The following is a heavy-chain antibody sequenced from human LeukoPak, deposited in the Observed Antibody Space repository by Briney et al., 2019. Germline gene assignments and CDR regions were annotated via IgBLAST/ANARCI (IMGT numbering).Heavy chain of an antibody. J-gene: IGHJ4*02. V-gene: IGHV1-18*01. CDR2: ISAYNGNT. CDR1: GYTFTSYG. CDR3: ARDGVFGYSSSWYGY. D-gene: IGHD6-13*01. Sequence: GASVEVSCKASGYTFTSYGISWVRQAPGQGLEWMGWISAYNGNTNYAQKLQGRVTMTTDTSTSTAYMELRSLRSDDTAVYYCARDGVFGYSSSWYGYWGQGTLVTVSS.